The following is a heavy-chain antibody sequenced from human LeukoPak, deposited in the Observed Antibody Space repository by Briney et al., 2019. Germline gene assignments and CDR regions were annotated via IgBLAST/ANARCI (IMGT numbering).Heavy chain of an antibody. D-gene: IGHD1-26*01. CDR3: ATSGRSGSWRY. Sequence: ASVKVSCKASGYTFTSYYMHWERQAPGQGLEWMGIINPSGGSTSYAQKFQGRVTMTRDMSTSTVYMELSSLRSEDTAVYYCATSGRSGSWRYWGQGTLVTVSS. CDR1: GYTFTSYY. CDR2: INPSGGST. J-gene: IGHJ4*02. V-gene: IGHV1-46*01.